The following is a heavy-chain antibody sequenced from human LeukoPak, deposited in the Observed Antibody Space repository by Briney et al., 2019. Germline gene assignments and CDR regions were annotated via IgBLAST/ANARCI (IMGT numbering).Heavy chain of an antibody. V-gene: IGHV1-69*05. CDR1: EGTFSSYA. Sequence: PGASVKVSCKASEGTFSSYAISWVRQAPGQGLEWMGGIIPIFGTANYAQKFQGRVTITTDESTSTAYMELSSLRSEDTAVYYCARVTRWFDPWGQGTLVTVSS. J-gene: IGHJ5*02. CDR2: IIPIFGTA. CDR3: ARVTRWFDP.